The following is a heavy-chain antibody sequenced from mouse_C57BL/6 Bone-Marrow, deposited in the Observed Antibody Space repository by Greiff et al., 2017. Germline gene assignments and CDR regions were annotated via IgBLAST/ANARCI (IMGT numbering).Heavy chain of an antibody. CDR1: GYTFTDYY. Sequence: VQLQQSGPELVKPGASVKISCKASGYTFTDYYMNWVKQSHGKSLEWIGDINPNNGGTSYNQKFKGKATLTVDKSSSTAYMELRSLTSEDSAVYYCARLGGYYRGYYAMDYWGQGTSVTVSS. J-gene: IGHJ4*01. V-gene: IGHV1-26*01. CDR3: ARLGGYYRGYYAMDY. D-gene: IGHD2-3*01. CDR2: INPNNGGT.